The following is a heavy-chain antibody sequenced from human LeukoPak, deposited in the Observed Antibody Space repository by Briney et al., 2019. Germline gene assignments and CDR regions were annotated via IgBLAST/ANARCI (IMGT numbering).Heavy chain of an antibody. D-gene: IGHD3-16*01. J-gene: IGHJ5*02. CDR1: EFTFSNYW. V-gene: IGHV3-7*01. Sequence: GGSLRLSCAASEFTFSNYWMNWVRQAPGKGLEWVANIKHDGAEKYYVDSVRGRFTISRDNAKNSLYLQMNSLRAEDTAVYYCARDRSSMSTVITTGKAGFDPWGQGTLVTVSS. CDR3: ARDRSSMSTVITTGKAGFDP. CDR2: IKHDGAEK.